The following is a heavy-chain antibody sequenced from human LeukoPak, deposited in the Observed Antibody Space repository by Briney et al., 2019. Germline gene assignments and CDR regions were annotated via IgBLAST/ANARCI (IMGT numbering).Heavy chain of an antibody. Sequence: GGSLRLSCAASGFTFSTYDMNWVRQAPGMGLEWVSSISTRSDYIYYADSVKGRFTISRDNSKNTLYLQMNSLRAEDTAVYYCASYSSARIDYWGQGTLVTVSS. CDR2: ISTRSDYI. V-gene: IGHV3-21*01. CDR1: GFTFSTYD. J-gene: IGHJ4*02. CDR3: ASYSSARIDY. D-gene: IGHD6-25*01.